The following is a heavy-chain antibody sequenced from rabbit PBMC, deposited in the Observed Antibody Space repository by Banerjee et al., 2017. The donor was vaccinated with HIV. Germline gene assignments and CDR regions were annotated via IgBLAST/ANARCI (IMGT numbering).Heavy chain of an antibody. CDR1: GFSFSNNHW. Sequence: QSLEESGGDLVKPEGSLTLTCTASGFSFSNNHWMYWVRQAPGKGLEWIGCIDPVFGSTYYANWAKGRFTISKTSSTTVTLQMTSLTAADTATYFCVRETETYAGYAYATYFDLWGPGTLVTVS. CDR3: VRETETYAGYAYATYFDL. CDR2: IDPVFGST. D-gene: IGHD6-1*01. J-gene: IGHJ4*01. V-gene: IGHV1S40*01.